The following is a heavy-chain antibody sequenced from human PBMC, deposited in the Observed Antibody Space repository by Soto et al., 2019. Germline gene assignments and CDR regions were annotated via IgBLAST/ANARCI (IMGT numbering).Heavy chain of an antibody. CDR2: ISYDGSNK. D-gene: IGHD2-15*01. J-gene: IGHJ4*02. V-gene: IGHV3-30-3*01. CDR1: GFTFSSYA. CDR3: ARSPWSYFDY. Sequence: QVQLVESGGGVVQPGRSLRLSCAASGFTFSSYAMHWVRQAPGKGLEWVAVISYDGSNKYYADSVKGRFTISRDNSRNTLYLHMNSLRAEDTAVYYCARSPWSYFDYWGQGTLVTVSS.